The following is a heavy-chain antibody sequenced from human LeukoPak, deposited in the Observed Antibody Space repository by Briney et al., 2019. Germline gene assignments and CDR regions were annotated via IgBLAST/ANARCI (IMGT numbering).Heavy chain of an antibody. CDR2: IYTSGST. D-gene: IGHD6-13*01. V-gene: IGHV4-4*07. CDR3: ARGVPDSPAAGKPHHPYFDY. Sequence: SETLSLTCTVSGGSISSYYWSWIRQLAGKGLEWIGRIYTSGSTNYNPSLKSRVTISVDTSKNQFSLKLSSVTAADTAVYYCARGVPDSPAAGKPHHPYFDYWGQGTLVTVSS. J-gene: IGHJ4*02. CDR1: GGSISSYY.